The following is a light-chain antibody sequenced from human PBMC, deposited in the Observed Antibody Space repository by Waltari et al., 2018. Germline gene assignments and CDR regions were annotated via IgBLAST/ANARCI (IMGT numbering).Light chain of an antibody. Sequence: EVVMTQSPATLSVSPGERATLSCRASQSISINLVWYQQKPGQAPRLLRYGASTRATDIPARFSGSGSGTEFTLTISSLQSEDAAVYYCQQFNDWPRTFGQGTKVEIK. V-gene: IGKV3-15*01. CDR1: QSISIN. J-gene: IGKJ1*01. CDR3: QQFNDWPRT. CDR2: GAS.